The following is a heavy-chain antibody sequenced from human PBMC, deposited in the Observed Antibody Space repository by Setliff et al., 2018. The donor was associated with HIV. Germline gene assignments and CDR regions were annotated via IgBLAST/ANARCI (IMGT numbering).Heavy chain of an antibody. J-gene: IGHJ4*01. CDR3: ARDEGRATGSWWDQSASWYLDY. D-gene: IGHD6-13*01. V-gene: IGHV4-4*07. CDR2: ISAAGTI. Sequence: SETLSLTCTVSGGSISSYYWSWIRQPAGKRLEFIGRISAAGTINYNPSLRSRVTLSVDTSENQLSLTVNSVTAADTAMYFCARDEGRATGSWWDQSASWYLDYWGHGILVTVS. CDR1: GGSISSYY.